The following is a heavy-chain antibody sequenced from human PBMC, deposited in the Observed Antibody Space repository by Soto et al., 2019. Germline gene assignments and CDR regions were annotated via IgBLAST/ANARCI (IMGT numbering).Heavy chain of an antibody. J-gene: IGHJ4*02. Sequence: GGSLRLSCAASGFTFSSYAMSWVRQAPGKGLEWGSAISGSGGSTYYADSVKGRFTISRDNSKNTLYLQMNSLRAEDTAVYYCAKEGAAYYDFWSGYLGAYFDYWGQGTLVTVSS. CDR2: ISGSGGST. D-gene: IGHD3-3*01. CDR1: GFTFSSYA. V-gene: IGHV3-23*01. CDR3: AKEGAAYYDFWSGYLGAYFDY.